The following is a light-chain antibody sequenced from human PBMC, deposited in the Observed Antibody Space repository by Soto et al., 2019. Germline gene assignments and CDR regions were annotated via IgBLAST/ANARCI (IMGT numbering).Light chain of an antibody. Sequence: QSVLTQPASVSGSPGQSITISCTGTSSDVGGYNYVSWYQQHPGKAPKLMIYDVSARPSGVSNRFSGSKSGNTASLTFSWLQAEDEADYYCSSYTSGGTLVFGTGTKVTVL. V-gene: IGLV2-14*01. J-gene: IGLJ1*01. CDR3: SSYTSGGTLV. CDR2: DVS. CDR1: SSDVGGYNY.